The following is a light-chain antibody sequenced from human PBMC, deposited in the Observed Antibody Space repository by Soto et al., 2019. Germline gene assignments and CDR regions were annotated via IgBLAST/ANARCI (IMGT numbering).Light chain of an antibody. J-gene: IGKJ5*01. CDR1: QSLANSF. CDR3: QQYGTSEII. Sequence: VLTQSPGTLSLSPGERATLSCSASQSLANSFIAWYQQKPGQPPRLLIYDTSSRASGIPDRFSGSGSGTDSTLTISRLESEDFAVFYCQQYGTSEIIFGQGARLEI. V-gene: IGKV3-20*01. CDR2: DTS.